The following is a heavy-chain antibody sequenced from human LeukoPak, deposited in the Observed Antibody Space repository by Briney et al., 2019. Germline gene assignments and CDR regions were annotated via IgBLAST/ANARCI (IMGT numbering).Heavy chain of an antibody. CDR3: ARDTGVAAQSGPDHYFDY. D-gene: IGHD6-25*01. Sequence: GRSLRLSCAASGFTFSSYGMHWVRQAPGKGLEWVAVIWYDGSNKYYADSVKGRFTISRDNSKNTLYLQMNSLRAEDTAVYYCARDTGVAAQSGPDHYFDYWGQGTLVTVSS. V-gene: IGHV3-33*01. J-gene: IGHJ4*02. CDR1: GFTFSSYG. CDR2: IWYDGSNK.